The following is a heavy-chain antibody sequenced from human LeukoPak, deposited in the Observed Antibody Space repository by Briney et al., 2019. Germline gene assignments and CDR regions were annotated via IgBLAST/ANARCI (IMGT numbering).Heavy chain of an antibody. J-gene: IGHJ6*02. CDR2: INHNGNVN. V-gene: IGHV3-7*03. D-gene: IGHD3-16*01. CDR1: GFTVSGNY. CDR3: ARGGGLDV. Sequence: PGGSLRLSCAASGFTVSGNYMSWVRQAPGKGPEWVASINHNGNVNYYVDSVKGRFTIYRDNAKNSLYLQMSNLRAEDTAVYFCARGGGLDVWGQGATVTVSS.